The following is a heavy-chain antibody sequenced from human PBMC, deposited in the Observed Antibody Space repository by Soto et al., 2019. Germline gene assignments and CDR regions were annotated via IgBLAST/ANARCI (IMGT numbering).Heavy chain of an antibody. D-gene: IGHD4-17*01. V-gene: IGHV2-5*01. CDR2: IYWNDDT. J-gene: IGHJ5*02. Sequence: QITLKESGPTLVQPTQTLTLTCTFSGFSLTTAGAGVGWIRQPPGKALEWLALIYWNDDTRYSPSLKSRLTITKDTSKHQVVLRMTNMDPVDTATYYCAHRGYGNYPRDNWFDPWGQGILVIVSS. CDR1: GFSLTTAGAG. CDR3: AHRGYGNYPRDNWFDP.